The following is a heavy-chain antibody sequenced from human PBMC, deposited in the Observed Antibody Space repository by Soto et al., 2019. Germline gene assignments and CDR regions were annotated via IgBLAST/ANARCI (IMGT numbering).Heavy chain of an antibody. J-gene: IGHJ3*02. D-gene: IGHD3-16*02. V-gene: IGHV1-69*13. CDR1: GGTFSSYA. Sequence: ASVKVSCKASGGTFSSYAISWVRQAPGQGLEWMGGIIPIFGTANYAQKFQGRVTITADESTSTAYMELSSLRSEDTAVYYCARERRRFGGVIVGGAFGIWGQGTMVTVSS. CDR3: ARERRRFGGVIVGGAFGI. CDR2: IIPIFGTA.